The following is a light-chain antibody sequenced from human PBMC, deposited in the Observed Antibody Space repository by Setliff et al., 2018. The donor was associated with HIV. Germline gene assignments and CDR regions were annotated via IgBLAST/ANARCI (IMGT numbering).Light chain of an antibody. J-gene: IGLJ1*01. CDR3: SSYTGRSTLV. V-gene: IGLV2-14*01. Sequence: QSVLTQPASVSGSPGQSITISCTGISSDVGNYNYVSWYQEHPGKAPKLMIYDVSKRPSGVSNRFSGSKSGNTASLTISGLQAEDEADYHCSSYTGRSTLVFGTGTKVTV. CDR1: SSDVGNYNY. CDR2: DVS.